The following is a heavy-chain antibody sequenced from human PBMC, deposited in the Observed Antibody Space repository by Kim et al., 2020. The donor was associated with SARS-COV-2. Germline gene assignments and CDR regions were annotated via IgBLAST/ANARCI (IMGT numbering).Heavy chain of an antibody. J-gene: IGHJ4*02. CDR3: AREAVAGTVDY. D-gene: IGHD6-19*01. Sequence: TNYHPSLKSRVTISVDTSKNQFSLKLSSVTAADTAVYYCAREAVAGTVDYWGQGTLVTVSS. CDR2: T. V-gene: IGHV4-59*01.